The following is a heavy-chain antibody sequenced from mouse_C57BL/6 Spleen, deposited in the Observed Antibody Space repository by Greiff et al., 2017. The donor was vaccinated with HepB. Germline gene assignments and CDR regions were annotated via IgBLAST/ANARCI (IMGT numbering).Heavy chain of an antibody. CDR1: GYTFTSYW. D-gene: IGHD2-3*01. V-gene: IGHV1-53*01. Sequence: VQLQQPGTELVKPGASVKLSCKASGYTFTSYWMHWVKQRPGQGLEWIGNINPSNGGTNYNEKFKSKATLTVDKSSSTAYMQLSRLTSEDSAVYYCARPPIYDGSNEAMDYWGQGTSVTVSS. J-gene: IGHJ4*01. CDR2: INPSNGGT. CDR3: ARPPIYDGSNEAMDY.